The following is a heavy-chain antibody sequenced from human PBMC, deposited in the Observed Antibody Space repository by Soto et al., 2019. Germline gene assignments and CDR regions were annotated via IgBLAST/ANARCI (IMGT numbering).Heavy chain of an antibody. Sequence: GGSLRLSCAASGFTFSGSAMHWVRQASGKGMEWVGRIRSKANSYATAYAASVKGRFTISRDDSKNTAYLQMNSLKTEDTAVYYCTSHIAAIDYWGQGTLVTVSS. J-gene: IGHJ4*02. D-gene: IGHD6-25*01. CDR1: GFTFSGSA. CDR2: IRSKANSYAT. V-gene: IGHV3-73*01. CDR3: TSHIAAIDY.